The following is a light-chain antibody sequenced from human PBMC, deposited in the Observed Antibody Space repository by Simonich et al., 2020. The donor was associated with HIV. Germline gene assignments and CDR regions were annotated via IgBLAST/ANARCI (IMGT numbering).Light chain of an antibody. CDR3: MQALQTPPT. Sequence: DIVMTQSPLSLPVTPGEPASISCRSGQSLLHSNGYNYLDWYLQKPGQSPQVLIYLGSNRASGVPDRFSGSGSGTDFTLKISRVEAEDVGVYYCMQALQTPPTFGQGTRLEIK. J-gene: IGKJ5*01. V-gene: IGKV2-28*01. CDR2: LGS. CDR1: QSLLHSNGYNY.